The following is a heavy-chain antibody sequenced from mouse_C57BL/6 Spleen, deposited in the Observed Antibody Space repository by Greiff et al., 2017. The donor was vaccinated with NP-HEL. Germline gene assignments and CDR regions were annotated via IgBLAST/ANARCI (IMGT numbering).Heavy chain of an antibody. CDR2: IHPNSGST. V-gene: IGHV1-64*01. D-gene: IGHD2-4*01. J-gene: IGHJ3*01. CDR1: GYTFTSYW. CDR3: ANYDYDVGFAY. Sequence: QVQLQQSGAELVKPGASVKLSCKASGYTFTSYWMHWVKQRPGQGLEWIGMIHPNSGSTNYNEKFKSKATLTVDKSSSTAYMQLSSLTSEDSAVYYCANYDYDVGFAYWGQGTLVTVSA.